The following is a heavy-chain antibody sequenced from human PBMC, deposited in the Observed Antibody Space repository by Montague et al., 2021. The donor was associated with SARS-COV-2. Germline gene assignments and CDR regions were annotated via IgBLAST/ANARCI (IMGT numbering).Heavy chain of an antibody. CDR2: LSSSGASP. CDR1: GFAFFHFD. Sequence: SLRLSGAASGFAFFHFDMAWVRQVPGRGLEWISDLSSSGASPLYSDSLXGRFTISRDNIQNSLSLQLNSLGAEDTAVYYCATNKYCTLHDCLHGRHYFDHWGQGTLVTVSS. V-gene: IGHV3-48*03. J-gene: IGHJ4*03. CDR3: ATNKYCTLHDCLHGRHYFDH. D-gene: IGHD2-8*01.